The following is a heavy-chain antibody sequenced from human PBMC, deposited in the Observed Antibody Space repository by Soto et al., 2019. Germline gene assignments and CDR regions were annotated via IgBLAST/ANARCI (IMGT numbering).Heavy chain of an antibody. CDR2: ISSSSSTI. Sequence: PGGSLRLSCAASGFTFSSYSMNWVRQAPGKGLEWVSYISSSSSTIYYADSGKGRFTISRDNAKKSLYLQMNSLRAEDTAVYYCAREVPAAIGYWGQGTLITVSS. CDR3: AREVPAAIGY. V-gene: IGHV3-48*01. J-gene: IGHJ4*02. D-gene: IGHD2-2*02. CDR1: GFTFSSYS.